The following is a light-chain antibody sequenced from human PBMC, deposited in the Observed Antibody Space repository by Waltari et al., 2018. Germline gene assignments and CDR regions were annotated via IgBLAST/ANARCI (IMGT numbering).Light chain of an antibody. CDR2: SNN. CDR1: SSNIGSNT. V-gene: IGLV1-44*01. J-gene: IGLJ2*01. CDR3: ATWDDSLNGGV. Sequence: QSVLTQPPSASGTPGQRVTISCSGSSSNIGSNTVNWYQQLPGMAPRLLIYSNNQRPSGVPDRFSGSKSGTPASLAISGLQAEAETDYYCATWDDSLNGGVFGGGTKLSVL.